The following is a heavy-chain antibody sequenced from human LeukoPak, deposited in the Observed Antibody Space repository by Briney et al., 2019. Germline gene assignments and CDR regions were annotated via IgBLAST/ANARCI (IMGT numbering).Heavy chain of an antibody. J-gene: IGHJ4*02. Sequence: GGSLRLSCAASGFTFSNYALHWVRQAPVKGLEWVSVISYDGSNKYYADSVKGRFTISRDNSKNTLYLQMNSLRAEDTAVYYCARDHRLSSGLTRHTFFFDYWGQGTLVTVSS. CDR1: GFTFSNYA. CDR2: ISYDGSNK. CDR3: ARDHRLSSGLTRHTFFFDY. D-gene: IGHD3-22*01. V-gene: IGHV3-30-3*01.